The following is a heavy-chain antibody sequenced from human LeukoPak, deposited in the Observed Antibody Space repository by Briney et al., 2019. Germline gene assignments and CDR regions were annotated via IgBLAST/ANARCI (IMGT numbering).Heavy chain of an antibody. J-gene: IGHJ5*02. CDR1: GISFSNAW. Sequence: PGGSLRLSCTASGISFSNAWMSWVRQAPGRGLEWVGRIKGKTDGETTYYAAPVKGRFTISRDDSKNTVYLQMNSLKTEDTAVYYCTTDYGEYCSGTTCYKGSWGQGTLVTVSS. CDR2: IKGKTDGETT. V-gene: IGHV3-15*01. CDR3: TTDYGEYCSGTTCYKGS. D-gene: IGHD2-2*02.